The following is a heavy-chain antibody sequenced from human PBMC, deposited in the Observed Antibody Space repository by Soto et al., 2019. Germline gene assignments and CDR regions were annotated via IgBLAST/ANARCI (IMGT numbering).Heavy chain of an antibody. J-gene: IGHJ6*02. CDR2: INPSGGIP. CDR3: AGEATAYYSGMDV. Sequence: ASVKVSCKASGDTFTSYYMHWVRQAPGQGLEWLGVINPSGGIPTYAQKFQGRVTMTRDTSTSTVYMELSSLRSDDTGVYYCAGEATAYYSGMDVWGQGTTVTV. CDR1: GDTFTSYY. V-gene: IGHV1-46*01.